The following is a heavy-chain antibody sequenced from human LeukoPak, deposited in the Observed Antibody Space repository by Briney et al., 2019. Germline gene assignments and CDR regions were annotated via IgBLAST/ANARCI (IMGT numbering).Heavy chain of an antibody. V-gene: IGHV1-8*01. Sequence: ASVKVSCKASGYTFTSYDINWVRQATGQGLEWMGWMNPNSGNTGYAQKFQGRVTMTRNTSISTAYMELSSLRSEDTAVYYCARGVVVVAASYYYYYYMDVWGKGTTVIISS. CDR2: MNPNSGNT. CDR1: GYTFTSYD. J-gene: IGHJ6*03. D-gene: IGHD2-15*01. CDR3: ARGVVVVAASYYYYYYMDV.